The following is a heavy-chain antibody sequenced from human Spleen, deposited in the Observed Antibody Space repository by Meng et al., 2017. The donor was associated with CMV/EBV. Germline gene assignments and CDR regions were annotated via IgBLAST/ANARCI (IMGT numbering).Heavy chain of an antibody. CDR1: FHFSSYG. CDR3: TRDFPEKQLLLTYYFDF. J-gene: IGHJ4*02. Sequence: FHFSSYGMHWVRQAPGKGLEWVAFISYDGSNKYYADSVKGRFTISRDNSKNTLYLQMNSLRAEDTAVYYCTRDFPEKQLLLTYYFDFWGQGTLVTVSS. CDR2: ISYDGSNK. D-gene: IGHD3-22*01. V-gene: IGHV3-30*03.